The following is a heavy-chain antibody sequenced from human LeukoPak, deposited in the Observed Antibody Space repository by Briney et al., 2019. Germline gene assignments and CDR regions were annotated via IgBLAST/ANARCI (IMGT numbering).Heavy chain of an antibody. J-gene: IGHJ4*02. V-gene: IGHV1-69*13. CDR1: GGTFSSYA. D-gene: IGHD3-22*01. Sequence: ASVKVSCKASGGTFSSYAISWVRQAPGQGLEWMGGIIPIFGTANYAQKFQGRVTITADESTSTAYMELSGLRSEDTAVYYCAQSRGYYDSSGYYYALDYWGQGTLVTVSS. CDR3: AQSRGYYDSSGYYYALDY. CDR2: IIPIFGTA.